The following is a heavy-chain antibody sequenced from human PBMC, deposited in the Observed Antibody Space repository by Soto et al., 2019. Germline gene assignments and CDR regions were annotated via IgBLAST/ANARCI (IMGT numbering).Heavy chain of an antibody. V-gene: IGHV3-7*01. CDR3: ARVQSLAVVY. CDR1: GFTFSSYW. Sequence: WGSLRISCAASGFTFSSYWMSWVRQAPGKGLEWVANIKQDGSDKYYVDSVKGRFTISRDNAKNSLYLQMNSLRAEDTAVYYCARVQSLAVVYWGQGTLVTVSS. D-gene: IGHD6-19*01. J-gene: IGHJ4*02. CDR2: IKQDGSDK.